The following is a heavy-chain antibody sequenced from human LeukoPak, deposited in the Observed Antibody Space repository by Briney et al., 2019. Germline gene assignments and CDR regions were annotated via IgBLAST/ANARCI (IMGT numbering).Heavy chain of an antibody. CDR2: ISSSSTTI. Sequence: PGGSLRLSCAASGFTFSSYSINWVRQAPGKGLEWVSYISSSSTTIYYADSVKGRFTISRDNAKNSLFLQMNSLRAEDTAVYYCASTIRGVSLSSGFDPWGQGTLVTVSS. CDR3: ASTIRGVSLSSGFDP. V-gene: IGHV3-48*04. J-gene: IGHJ5*02. D-gene: IGHD3-10*01. CDR1: GFTFSSYS.